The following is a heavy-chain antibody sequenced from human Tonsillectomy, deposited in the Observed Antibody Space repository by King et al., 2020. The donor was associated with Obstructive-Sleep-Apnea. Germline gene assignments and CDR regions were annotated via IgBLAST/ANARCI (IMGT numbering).Heavy chain of an antibody. CDR2: IYYSGST. D-gene: IGHD3-10*01. V-gene: IGHV4-39*07. CDR3: ASGFGELFRNWFDP. CDR1: GGSISSSSYY. Sequence: QLQESGPGLVKPSETLSLTCTVSGGSISSSSYYWGWIRQPPGKGLEWIGSIYYSGSTYYNPSLKSRVTISVDTSKNQFSLKLSSVTAADTAVYYCASGFGELFRNWFDPWGQGTLVTVSS. J-gene: IGHJ5*02.